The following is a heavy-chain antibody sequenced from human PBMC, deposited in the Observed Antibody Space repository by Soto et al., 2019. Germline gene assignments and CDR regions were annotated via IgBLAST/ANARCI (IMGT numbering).Heavy chain of an antibody. CDR2: INAGDGNT. CDR1: GYTFSSYA. D-gene: IGHD6-19*01. V-gene: IGHV1-3*01. Sequence: GASVKVSCKTSGYTFSSYAMQWVRQAPGQRLEWMGWINAGDGNTVYSQKFQGRITISKDTSASTAFMELGSLRSEDTAVYFCARRDGIAVAGILDYWG. J-gene: IGHJ4*01. CDR3: ARRDGIAVAGILDY.